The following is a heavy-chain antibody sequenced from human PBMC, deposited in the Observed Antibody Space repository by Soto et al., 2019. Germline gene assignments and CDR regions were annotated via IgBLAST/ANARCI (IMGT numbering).Heavy chain of an antibody. CDR2: ISSTSTTI. Sequence: ESGGSLVQPGRSLRLSCAASGFTFSSYTMNWVRQAPGKGLEWVSYISSTSTTIYYADSVKGRFTISRDNAKNSLYLQMNNLRTEDTALYYCARCLRPTIFDYDYIDVWGKGTTVTVSS. D-gene: IGHD3-3*01. J-gene: IGHJ6*03. CDR3: ARCLRPTIFDYDYIDV. V-gene: IGHV3-48*01. CDR1: GFTFSSYT.